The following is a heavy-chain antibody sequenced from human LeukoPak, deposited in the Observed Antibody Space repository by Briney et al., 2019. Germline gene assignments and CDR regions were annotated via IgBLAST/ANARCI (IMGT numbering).Heavy chain of an antibody. D-gene: IGHD5-12*01. CDR3: ARGYRGYDYHYMAG. V-gene: IGHV4-39*07. CDR1: GDSISSSIYF. CDR2: IYYSGST. J-gene: IGHJ6*03. Sequence: PSETLSLTCTVSGDSISSSIYFWGWIRQPPGKGLEWIGNIYYSGSTYYNPSLKSRVTISVEASKNQFSLKLAPGTPAGTAVYYCARGYRGYDYHYMAGWGKETTVTV.